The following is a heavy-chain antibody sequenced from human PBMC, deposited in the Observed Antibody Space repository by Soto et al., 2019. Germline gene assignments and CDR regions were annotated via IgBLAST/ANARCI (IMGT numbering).Heavy chain of an antibody. CDR1: GYTLSEVS. V-gene: IGHV1-24*01. CDR2: FDPENDET. Sequence: QVQLVQSGAVVRKPGASVTVPCKVSGYTLSEVSIHWVRQTPGKGLEWMGGFDPENDETSYAQKFQGRVTLTEDTSTDTAYLELSSLRSEDTAIYYCAIAAYCSGATCYSGYNWFDPWGQGTQVTVSS. CDR3: AIAAYCSGATCYSGYNWFDP. D-gene: IGHD2-2*01. J-gene: IGHJ5*02.